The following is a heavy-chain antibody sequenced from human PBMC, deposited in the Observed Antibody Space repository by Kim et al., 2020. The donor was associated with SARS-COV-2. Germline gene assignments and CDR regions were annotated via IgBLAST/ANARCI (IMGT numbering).Heavy chain of an antibody. CDR2: IYYSGST. D-gene: IGHD5-12*01. CDR3: ARHRGDGYPVGFDY. CDR1: GGSISSSSYY. J-gene: IGHJ4*02. Sequence: SETLSLTCTVSGGSISSSSYYWGWIRQPPGKGLEWIGSIYYSGSTYYNPSLKSRVTISVDTSKNQFSLKLSSVTAADTAVYYCARHRGDGYPVGFDYWGQGTLVTVSS. V-gene: IGHV4-39*01.